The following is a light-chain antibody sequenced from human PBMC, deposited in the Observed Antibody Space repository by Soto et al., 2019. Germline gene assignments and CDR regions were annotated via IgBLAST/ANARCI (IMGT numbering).Light chain of an antibody. CDR2: HAS. V-gene: IGKV3-15*01. CDR3: QQYSDWPRT. CDR1: QSVSSD. J-gene: IGKJ1*01. Sequence: EIVLTQSPGTLSLSPGERATLSCRASQSVSSDLAWYQQKPGQSPRLLIYHASARATGVPARISGSGSGTEFTLTISSLQSEDFAVYYCQQYSDWPRTFGQGTKVDIK.